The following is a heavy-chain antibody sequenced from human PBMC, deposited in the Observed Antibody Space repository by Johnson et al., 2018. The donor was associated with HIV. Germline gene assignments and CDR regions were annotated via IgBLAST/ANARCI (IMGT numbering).Heavy chain of an antibody. CDR1: GFTFSSYA. Sequence: VHLVESGGGLVQPGGSLRLSCAASGFTFSSYAMSWVRQAPGKGLEWVSAISGSGGSTYYADSVKGRFTISRDNAMKSLYLQINSLRAEDTAVYYCARNRPVSYGYRGAFDFWGQGTMVTVSS. J-gene: IGHJ3*01. CDR2: ISGSGGST. V-gene: IGHV3-23*04. CDR3: ARNRPVSYGYRGAFDF. D-gene: IGHD5-18*01.